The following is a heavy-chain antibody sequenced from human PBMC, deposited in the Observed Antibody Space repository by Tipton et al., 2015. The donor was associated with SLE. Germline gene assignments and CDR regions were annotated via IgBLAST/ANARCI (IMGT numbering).Heavy chain of an antibody. CDR1: GGSISTTPYY. D-gene: IGHD4-23*01. CDR3: ATDRSGNSSVYSDY. Sequence: LRLSCTVSGGSISTTPYYWGWIRQPPGKGLEWIGTFYYSGSAYKSYYYTYYNPSLRGRVTISVDTSKNHFSLKLSAVTATDTAVYYCATDRSGNSSVYSDYWGQGTLVTVSS. CDR2: FYYSGSAYKSYYYT. V-gene: IGHV4-39*07. J-gene: IGHJ4*02.